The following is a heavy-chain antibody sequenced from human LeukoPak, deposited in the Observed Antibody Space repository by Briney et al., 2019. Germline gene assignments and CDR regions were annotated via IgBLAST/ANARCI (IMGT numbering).Heavy chain of an antibody. CDR1: GYSFTSYW. J-gene: IGHJ4*02. CDR2: IYPGDSDT. CDR3: ARRYCSSTSCTYYFDC. D-gene: IGHD2-2*01. V-gene: IGHV5-51*01. Sequence: GESLKISCKGSGYSFTSYWIGWVRQMPGKGLEWMGIIYPGDSDTRYSPSFQGQVTISADKPISTAYLQWSSLKASDTAMYYCARRYCSSTSCTYYFDCWGQGTLVTVSS.